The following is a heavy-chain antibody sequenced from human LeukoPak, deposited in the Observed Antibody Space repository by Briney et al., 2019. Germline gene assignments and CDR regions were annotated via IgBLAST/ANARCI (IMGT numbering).Heavy chain of an antibody. CDR1: GFTFSSYD. V-gene: IGHV3-13*05. J-gene: IGHJ3*02. D-gene: IGHD2-15*01. Sequence: GGSLRLSCSASGFTFSSYDMHWVRQATGKGLDWVSAIGTAGDPYYPGSVKGRFTISRENAKNSLYLQMISLRAGDTAVYYCARGLRYCSDGSCYNSDAFDIWGQGTMVTVSS. CDR2: IGTAGDP. CDR3: ARGLRYCSDGSCYNSDAFDI.